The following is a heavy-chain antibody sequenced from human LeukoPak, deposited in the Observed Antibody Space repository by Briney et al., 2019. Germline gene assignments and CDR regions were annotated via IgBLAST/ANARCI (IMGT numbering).Heavy chain of an antibody. CDR2: INHSGST. CDR1: GGSFSGYY. J-gene: IGHJ6*04. D-gene: IGHD3-10*01. V-gene: IGHV4-34*01. CDR3: ARAAGHAGSPYYYYYYGMDV. Sequence: PSEIQSLTCAVYGGSFSGYYWSWIRQPPGKGLEWIGEINHSGSTNYNPSLKSRVTISVDTSKNQFSLKLSSVTAADTAVYYCARAAGHAGSPYYYYYYGMDVWGKGTTVTVSS.